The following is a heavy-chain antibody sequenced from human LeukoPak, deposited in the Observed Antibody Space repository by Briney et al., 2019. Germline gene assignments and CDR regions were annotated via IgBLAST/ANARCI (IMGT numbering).Heavy chain of an antibody. V-gene: IGHV1-69*05. J-gene: IGHJ5*02. Sequence: ASVKVSCKASGGTFSSYAISWVRQAPGQGLEWMGGIIPIFGTANYAQKFQGRVTITTDESTSTAYMELSSLRSEDTAVYYCGREGGISSSSSSNWFDPWGQGTLVTVSS. CDR3: GREGGISSSSSSNWFDP. D-gene: IGHD6-6*01. CDR1: GGTFSSYA. CDR2: IIPIFGTA.